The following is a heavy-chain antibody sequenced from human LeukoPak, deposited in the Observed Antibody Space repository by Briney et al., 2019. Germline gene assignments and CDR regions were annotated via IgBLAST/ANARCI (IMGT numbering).Heavy chain of an antibody. D-gene: IGHD3-10*01. CDR3: ARFGGNYYYYYYMDV. Sequence: GGSLRLSCAASGFTFSSYAMSWVRQAPGKGLEWVSYISSSSSSTIYYADSVKGRFTISRDNAKNSLYLQMNSLRAEDTAVYYCARFGGNYYYYYYMDVWGKGTTVTVSS. J-gene: IGHJ6*03. V-gene: IGHV3-48*01. CDR1: GFTFSSYA. CDR2: ISSSSSSTI.